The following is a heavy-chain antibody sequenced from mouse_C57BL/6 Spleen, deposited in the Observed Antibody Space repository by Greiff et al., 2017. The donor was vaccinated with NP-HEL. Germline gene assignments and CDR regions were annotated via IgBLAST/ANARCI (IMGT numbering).Heavy chain of an antibody. D-gene: IGHD2-4*01. J-gene: IGHJ2*01. CDR3: ARWDYDEDYFDD. CDR2: IYPRSGNT. CDR1: GYTFTSYG. V-gene: IGHV1-81*01. Sequence: QVQLQQSGAELARPGASVKLSCKASGYTFTSYGISWVKQRTGQGLEWIGEIYPRSGNTYYNEKFKGKATLTADKSSSTAYMELRSLTSEDSAVYFCARWDYDEDYFDDWGQGTTLTVSS.